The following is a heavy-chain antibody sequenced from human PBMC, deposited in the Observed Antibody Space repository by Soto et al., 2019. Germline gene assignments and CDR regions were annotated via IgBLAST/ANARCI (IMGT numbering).Heavy chain of an antibody. CDR2: IIPIFGTA. J-gene: IGHJ5*02. CDR1: GGTFSSYA. V-gene: IGHV1-69*13. CDR3: ARGGGLPAAVNNWFDP. Sequence: SVKVSCKASGGTFSSYAISWVRQAPGQGLEWMGGIIPIFGTANYAQKFQGRVTIIADESTSTAYMELSSLRSEDTAVYYCARGGGLPAAVNNWFDPWGQGTLVTSPQ. D-gene: IGHD2-2*01.